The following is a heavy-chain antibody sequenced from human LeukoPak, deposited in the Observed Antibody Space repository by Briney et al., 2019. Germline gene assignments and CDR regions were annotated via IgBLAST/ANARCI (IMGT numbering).Heavy chain of an antibody. CDR3: AREVGIRGHLDC. CDR2: INPSGGNT. CDR1: GYIFTSFY. D-gene: IGHD1-26*01. J-gene: IGHJ4*02. V-gene: IGHV1-46*01. Sequence: ASVKVSCKASGYIFTSFYMHWVRQAPGQGLEWMGIINPSGGNTGYAQKFQGRVTMTRDTSTSTVYMELSSLRSEDTAVYYCAREVGIRGHLDCWGRGTPVTVSS.